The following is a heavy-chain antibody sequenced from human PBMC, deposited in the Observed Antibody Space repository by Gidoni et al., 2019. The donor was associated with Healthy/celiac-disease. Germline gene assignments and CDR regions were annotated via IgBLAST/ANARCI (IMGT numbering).Heavy chain of an antibody. J-gene: IGHJ4*02. CDR1: GGSISSYY. Sequence: QVQLQESGPGLVKPSETLSLTCTVSGGSISSYYWSWIRPPPGKGLEWIGYIYYSGSTNYNPSLKSRVTISVDTSKNQFSLKLSSVTAADTAVYYCARANYYDSSGYYFDYWGQGTLVTVSS. D-gene: IGHD3-22*01. CDR2: IYYSGST. CDR3: ARANYYDSSGYYFDY. V-gene: IGHV4-59*01.